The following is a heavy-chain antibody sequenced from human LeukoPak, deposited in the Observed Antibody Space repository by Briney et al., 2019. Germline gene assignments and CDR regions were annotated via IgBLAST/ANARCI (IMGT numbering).Heavy chain of an antibody. Sequence: ASVTVSCQASGYTFTSYDINWLRQATGQGLEWMGWTNPNSGNTGYEQKFQGRVTMTRNTSISTAYMELSSLRSEDTAVYYCARAAGLWSIYDAFDIWGQGTMVTVSS. V-gene: IGHV1-8*01. CDR3: ARAAGLWSIYDAFDI. CDR2: TNPNSGNT. D-gene: IGHD5-18*01. CDR1: GYTFTSYD. J-gene: IGHJ3*02.